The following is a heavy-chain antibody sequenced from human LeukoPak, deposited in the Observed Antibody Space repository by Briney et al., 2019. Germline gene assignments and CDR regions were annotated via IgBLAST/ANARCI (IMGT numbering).Heavy chain of an antibody. J-gene: IGHJ4*02. CDR1: GFTFSSYW. Sequence: GGSLRLSCAASGFTFSSYWMHWVRQAPGKGLVWVSRINSDGSSTSYADSVKGRFTISRDNAKNSLYLQMNSLTAEDTAVYYCARDDGFSSYSYWGQGALVTVSS. CDR2: INSDGSST. D-gene: IGHD3/OR15-3a*01. V-gene: IGHV3-74*01. CDR3: ARDDGFSSYSY.